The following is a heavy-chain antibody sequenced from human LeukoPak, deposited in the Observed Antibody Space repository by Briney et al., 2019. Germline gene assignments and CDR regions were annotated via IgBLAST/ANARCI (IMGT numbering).Heavy chain of an antibody. CDR1: GGSISGYY. V-gene: IGHV4-34*01. J-gene: IGHJ4*02. CDR3: ARSRDGTMVSFDY. CDR2: INHSGST. D-gene: IGHD3-10*01. Sequence: SETLSLTCTVSGGSISGYYWSWIRQPPGKGLEWIGEINHSGSTNYNPSLKSRVTISVDTSKNQFSLKLSSVTAADTAVYYCARSRDGTMVSFDYWGQGTLVTVSS.